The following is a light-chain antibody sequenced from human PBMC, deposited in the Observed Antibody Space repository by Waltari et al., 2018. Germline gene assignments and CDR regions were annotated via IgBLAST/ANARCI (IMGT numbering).Light chain of an antibody. CDR3: QQYNNWPTIT. J-gene: IGKJ5*01. Sequence: EVVMTQSPATLSVSPGERATLSCRASQSVGIKLAWYQQKPGQAPRLLIYDASTRDTGIPARFSGSGSGTEFTLIISSLQSEDFGLYYCQQYNNWPTITFGPGTRLEIK. CDR2: DAS. V-gene: IGKV3-15*01. CDR1: QSVGIK.